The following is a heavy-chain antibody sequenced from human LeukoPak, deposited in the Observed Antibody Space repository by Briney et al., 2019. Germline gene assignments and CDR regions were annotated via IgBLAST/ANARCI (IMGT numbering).Heavy chain of an antibody. Sequence: GGSLRLSCAASGFTFSSYSMNWVRQAPGKGLEWVSYISSSSSTIYYADSVKGRFTISRDNAKNSLYLQMNSLRAEDTAVYYCARRRGTSLNYYYYMDVWGKGTTVTVSS. D-gene: IGHD2-2*01. CDR1: GFTFSSYS. CDR3: ARRRGTSLNYYYYMDV. J-gene: IGHJ6*03. CDR2: ISSSSSTI. V-gene: IGHV3-48*01.